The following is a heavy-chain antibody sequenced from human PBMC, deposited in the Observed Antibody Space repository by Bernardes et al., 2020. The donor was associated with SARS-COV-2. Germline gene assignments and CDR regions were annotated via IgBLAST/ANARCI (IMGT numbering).Heavy chain of an antibody. V-gene: IGHV4-39*01. J-gene: IGHJ4*02. Sequence: SETLSLTCTVSGVSMPRSSYYWGWIRQPPGKGLEWIGTIYYSGSIYYSPSLKSRITLSVDPSRNQFSLRLKSVTAADTAMYYCASSPYNWNYHFDYWGQGILAAVTS. CDR3: ASSPYNWNYHFDY. CDR2: IYYSGSI. CDR1: GVSMPRSSYY. D-gene: IGHD1-7*01.